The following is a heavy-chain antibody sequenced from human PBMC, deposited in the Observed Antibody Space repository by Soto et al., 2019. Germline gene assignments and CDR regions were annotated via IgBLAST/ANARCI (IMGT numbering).Heavy chain of an antibody. CDR3: AKCILTGYFPMGYYYYGMDV. CDR1: GFTFSSYG. V-gene: IGHV3-30*18. CDR2: ISYDGSNK. D-gene: IGHD3-9*01. J-gene: IGHJ6*02. Sequence: GGSLRLSCAASGFTFSSYGMHWVRQAPGKGLEWVAVISYDGSNKYYADSVKGRFTISRDNSKNTLYLQMNSLRAEDTAVYYFAKCILTGYFPMGYYYYGMDVWGQGTTVTVSS.